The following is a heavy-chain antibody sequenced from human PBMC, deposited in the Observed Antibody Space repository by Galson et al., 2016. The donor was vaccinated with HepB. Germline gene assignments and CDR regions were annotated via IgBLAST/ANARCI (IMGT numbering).Heavy chain of an antibody. V-gene: IGHV1-3*04. Sequence: SVRVSCKASGYSFTSYAMHWVRQAPGQRLEWLGCINTGSGYTEYSHKFQGRVTISRETSANTAYMDLSSLRSEDTAVYYCARAALQLFVFGEAVLLFDPWGQGTLVTVSS. D-gene: IGHD3-16*01. CDR1: GYSFTSYA. CDR3: ARAALQLFVFGEAVLLFDP. CDR2: INTGSGYT. J-gene: IGHJ5*02.